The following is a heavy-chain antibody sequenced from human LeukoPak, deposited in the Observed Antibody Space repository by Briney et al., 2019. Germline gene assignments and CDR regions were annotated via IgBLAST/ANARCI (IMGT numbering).Heavy chain of an antibody. V-gene: IGHV1-2*02. D-gene: IGHD6-19*01. CDR3: ARDQGIAVAGHGVFDI. CDR2: INPNSGGT. J-gene: IGHJ3*02. Sequence: GASVKVSCKASGYTFTGYYMHWVRQAPGQGLEWMGWINPNSGGTNYAQKFQGRVTMTRDTSISTAYMELSRLRSDDTAVYCCARDQGIAVAGHGVFDIWGQGTMVTVSS. CDR1: GYTFTGYY.